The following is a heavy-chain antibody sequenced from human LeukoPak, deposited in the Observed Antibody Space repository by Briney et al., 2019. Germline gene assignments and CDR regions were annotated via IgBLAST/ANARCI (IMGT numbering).Heavy chain of an antibody. CDR3: ARCRDYYDSSDYDY. Sequence: GESLKISCQGSGYSFTSYWIGWVRQMPGKGLEWLGIVYPGDSDTRYSPSFQGQVTISADKSISTAYLQWSSLKASDTAMYYCARCRDYYDSSDYDYWGQGTLVTVSS. J-gene: IGHJ4*02. CDR1: GYSFTSYW. V-gene: IGHV5-51*01. D-gene: IGHD3-22*01. CDR2: VYPGDSDT.